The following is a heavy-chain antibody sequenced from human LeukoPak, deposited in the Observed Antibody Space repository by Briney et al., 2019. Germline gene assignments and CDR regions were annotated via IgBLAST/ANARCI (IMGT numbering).Heavy chain of an antibody. J-gene: IGHJ4*02. CDR2: ISWNSGSI. CDR3: AKGGYDYGDVIDY. V-gene: IGHV3-9*03. Sequence: GGSLRLSCAASGFTFDDYAMHWVRQAPGKGLEWVSGISWNSGSIGYADSVKGRLTISRDNAKNSLYLQMDSLRAEDMALYYCAKGGYDYGDVIDYWGQGTLVTVSS. CDR1: GFTFDDYA. D-gene: IGHD4-17*01.